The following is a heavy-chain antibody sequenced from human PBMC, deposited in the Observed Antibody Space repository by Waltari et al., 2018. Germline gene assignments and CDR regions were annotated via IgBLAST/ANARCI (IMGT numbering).Heavy chain of an antibody. CDR3: ARVGAIISLDY. CDR2: ISSTSSYI. Sequence: EVQLVESGGGLVNPGGSLRLSCAASGFTFRNFAINWVRQAPGKGLDWVSSISSTSSYIYYADSVKGRFTISRDNAKNSLYLQMNSLRADDTAVYYCARVGAIISLDYWGQGTLVTVSS. D-gene: IGHD3-16*01. J-gene: IGHJ4*02. V-gene: IGHV3-21*01. CDR1: GFTFRNFA.